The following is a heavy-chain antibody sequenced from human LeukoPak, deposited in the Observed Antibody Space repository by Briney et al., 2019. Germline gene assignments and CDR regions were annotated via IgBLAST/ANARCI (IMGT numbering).Heavy chain of an antibody. CDR3: ARGWNYPPYYYYYYGMDV. J-gene: IGHJ6*02. CDR1: GFTFSSYG. V-gene: IGHV3-48*01. Sequence: GGSLRLSCAASGFTFSSYGMHWVRQAPGKGLERVSYISSSSSTIYYADSVKGRFTISRDNAKNSLYLQMNSLRAEDTAVYYCARGWNYPPYYYYYYGMDVWGQGTTVTVSS. CDR2: ISSSSSTI. D-gene: IGHD1-7*01.